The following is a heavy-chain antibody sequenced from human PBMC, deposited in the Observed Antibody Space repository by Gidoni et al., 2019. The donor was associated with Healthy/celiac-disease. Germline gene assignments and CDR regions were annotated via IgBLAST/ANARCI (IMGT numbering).Heavy chain of an antibody. J-gene: IGHJ3*02. CDR2: IYYSGST. CDR1: GGSIRSGGYY. D-gene: IGHD2-21*02. V-gene: IGHV4-31*03. CDR3: ARAADHGVVTDAFDI. Sequence: QVQLQESGPGLVKPSQTLSLTCTVSGGSIRSGGYYWSWLRQHPGKCLEWIGSIYYSGSTYYNPSLKSRVTISVDTSKNQFSLKLSSVTAADTAVYYCARAADHGVVTDAFDIWGQGTMVTVSS.